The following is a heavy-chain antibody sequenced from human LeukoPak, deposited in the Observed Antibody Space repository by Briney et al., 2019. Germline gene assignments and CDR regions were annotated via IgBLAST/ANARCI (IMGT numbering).Heavy chain of an antibody. V-gene: IGHV1-69*04. CDR3: ARVGTLRFLEGYEGSYFDY. J-gene: IGHJ4*02. Sequence: GASVKVSCKASGGTFSSYAISWVRQAPGQGLEWMGRIIPILGIANYAQKFQGRVTITADESTSTAYMELSSLRSEDTAVYYCARVGTLRFLEGYEGSYFDYWGQGTLVTVSS. D-gene: IGHD3-3*01. CDR1: GGTFSSYA. CDR2: IIPILGIA.